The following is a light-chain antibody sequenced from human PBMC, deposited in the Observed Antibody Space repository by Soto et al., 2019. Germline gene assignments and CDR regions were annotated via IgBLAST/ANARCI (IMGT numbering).Light chain of an antibody. Sequence: QSVLTQPPSASGTPGQRVTISCSGSSSSIGNNYVYWYQQIPGTAPKLLIYRNDQRPSGVPDRFSGSKSGASASLAISGLRSEDEADYYCSSYTSSSTDVVFGGGTKLTVL. CDR3: SSYTSSSTDVV. CDR1: SSSIGNNY. CDR2: RND. V-gene: IGLV1-47*01. J-gene: IGLJ2*01.